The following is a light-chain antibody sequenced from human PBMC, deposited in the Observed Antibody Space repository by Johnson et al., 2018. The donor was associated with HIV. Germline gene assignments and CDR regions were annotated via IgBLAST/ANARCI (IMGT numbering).Light chain of an antibody. CDR3: ATWEDGLKGLV. Sequence: SVLTQPPSVSAAPGQKVTISCSGSSSNVGNNYVSWFQQLPGTAPKLLIYDNNERPPGIPDRFSGSTSGTSPTLGITGLPSEDAADYFCATWEDGLKGLVFGTGTKVTVL. CDR1: SSNVGNNY. J-gene: IGLJ1*01. V-gene: IGLV1-51*01. CDR2: DNN.